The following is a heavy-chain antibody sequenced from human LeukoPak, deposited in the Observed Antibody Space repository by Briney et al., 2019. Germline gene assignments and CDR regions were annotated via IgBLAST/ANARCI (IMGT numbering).Heavy chain of an antibody. D-gene: IGHD6-13*01. CDR1: GFTFSGYS. J-gene: IGHJ6*02. V-gene: IGHV3-73*01. Sequence: GGSLRLSCAASGFTFSGYSMNWVRQASGKGLEWVGRIRSKPHSYATTYAASVKGRFTISRDDSKNTAYLQMNSLKTEDTAVYYCTRSNGFSSSWAQEDLYGTDVWGQGTTVTVSS. CDR2: IRSKPHSYAT. CDR3: TRSNGFSSSWAQEDLYGTDV.